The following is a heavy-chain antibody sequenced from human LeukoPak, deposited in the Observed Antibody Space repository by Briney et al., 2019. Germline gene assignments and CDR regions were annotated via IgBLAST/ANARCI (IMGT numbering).Heavy chain of an antibody. J-gene: IGHJ4*02. CDR2: ISGSGGST. Sequence: SGGSLRLSCAASGFTFSSYAMSWVRQAPGKGLEWVSAISGSGGSTYYADSVKGRFTISRDNSKNTLYLQMNSLRAEDTAVYYCAKTSDFRTYYFDYWGQGTLVTVSS. D-gene: IGHD3-3*01. CDR1: GFTFSSYA. V-gene: IGHV3-23*01. CDR3: AKTSDFRTYYFDY.